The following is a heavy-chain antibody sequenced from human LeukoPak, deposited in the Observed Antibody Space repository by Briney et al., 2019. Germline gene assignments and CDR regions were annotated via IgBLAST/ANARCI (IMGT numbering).Heavy chain of an antibody. D-gene: IGHD3-22*01. CDR3: QRITDYYDSSGYYDY. Sequence: GRSLRLSCAASGFTFSSYAMHWVRQAPGKGLEWVSRIKSKTDGGTTDYAAPVKGRFTISRDDSKNTLYLQMNSLKTEDTAVYYCQRITDYYDSSGYYDYWGQGTLVTVSS. CDR1: GFTFSSYA. J-gene: IGHJ4*02. V-gene: IGHV3-15*01. CDR2: IKSKTDGGTT.